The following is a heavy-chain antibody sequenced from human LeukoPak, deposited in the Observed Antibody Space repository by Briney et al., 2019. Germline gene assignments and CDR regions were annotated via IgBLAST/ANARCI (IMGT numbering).Heavy chain of an antibody. CDR1: GFTFSNYG. D-gene: IGHD5-12*01. CDR2: ISYDGSNK. J-gene: IGHJ4*02. V-gene: IGHV3-30*18. Sequence: GGSLRLSCAASGFTFSNYGMHWVRQAPGKGLEWVAVISYDGSNKYYADSVKGRFTISRDNSKNTLYLQMNSLRVEDTAVYYCAKGSMGRCSGNSCYSVYWGRGTLVTVSS. CDR3: AKGSMGRCSGNSCYSVY.